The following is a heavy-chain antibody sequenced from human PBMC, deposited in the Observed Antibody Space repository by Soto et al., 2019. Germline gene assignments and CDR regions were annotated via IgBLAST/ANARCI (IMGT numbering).Heavy chain of an antibody. CDR3: AKRVGSSSSIYYYYYYMDV. V-gene: IGHV3-23*01. CDR1: GFTFSSYA. J-gene: IGHJ6*03. CDR2: ISGSGGST. D-gene: IGHD6-6*01. Sequence: PGGSLRLSCAASGFTFSSYAMSWVRQAPGKGLEWVSAISGSGGSTYYADSVKGRFTISRDNSKNTLYLQMNSLRAEDTAVYYCAKRVGSSSSIYYYYYYMDVWGKGTTVTVSS.